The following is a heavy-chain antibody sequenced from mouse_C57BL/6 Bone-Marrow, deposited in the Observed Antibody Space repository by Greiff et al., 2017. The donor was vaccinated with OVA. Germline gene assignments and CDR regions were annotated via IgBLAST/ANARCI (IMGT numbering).Heavy chain of an antibody. V-gene: IGHV1-18*01. Sequence: VQLKQSGPELVKPGASVKIPCKASGYTFTDYNMDWVKQSHGKSLEWIGDINPNNGGTIYNQKFKGKATLTVDKSSSTAYMELRSLTSEDTAVYYCARLPLYYYAMDYWGQGTSVTVSS. J-gene: IGHJ4*01. CDR3: ARLPLYYYAMDY. CDR2: INPNNGGT. CDR1: GYTFTDYN. D-gene: IGHD1-1*01.